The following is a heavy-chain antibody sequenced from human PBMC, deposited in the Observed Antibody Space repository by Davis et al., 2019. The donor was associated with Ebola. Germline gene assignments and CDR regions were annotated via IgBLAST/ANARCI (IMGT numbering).Heavy chain of an antibody. CDR3: AGGGGGDLYYYYGMDV. Sequence: SETLSLTCTASGGSISGFYWSWIRQPPGKGLEWLGYIFSSGTANYNPSLRSRVTISVDTSKNQFSLKLSSVTAADTAVYYCAGGGGGDLYYYYGMDVWGKGTTVTVSS. CDR1: GGSISGFY. J-gene: IGHJ6*04. V-gene: IGHV4-59*12. CDR2: IFSSGTA. D-gene: IGHD2-21*02.